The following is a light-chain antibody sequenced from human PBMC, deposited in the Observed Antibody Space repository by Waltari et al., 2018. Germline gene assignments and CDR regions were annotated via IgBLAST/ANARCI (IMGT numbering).Light chain of an antibody. V-gene: IGKV2-28*01. CDR2: LGS. Sequence: DIVMTQSPLSLPVIPGEPASISCRSSQSLLHSNGNNYLDWYLQKPGQSPQLLIYLGSDRAFKVPYRLSGSRSGTDFTQKISGVEADDVGVYYCMQPIQTPWTLGQGTKVEIK. CDR3: MQPIQTPWT. CDR1: QSLLHSNGNNY. J-gene: IGKJ1*01.